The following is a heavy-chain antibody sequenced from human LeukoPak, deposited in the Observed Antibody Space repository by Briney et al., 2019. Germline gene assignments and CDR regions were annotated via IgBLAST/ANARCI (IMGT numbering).Heavy chain of an antibody. CDR2: IYYSGST. Sequence: SETLSLTCTVSGGSFSSSDYYWGWIRQPPGKGLEWIGSIYYSGSTYYNPSLKSRVTISVDTSKNQFSLKLSSVTAADTAVYYCARRPRITMVRGVKGAFDIWGQGTMVTVSS. V-gene: IGHV4-39*01. CDR3: ARRPRITMVRGVKGAFDI. D-gene: IGHD3-10*01. J-gene: IGHJ3*02. CDR1: GGSFSSSDYY.